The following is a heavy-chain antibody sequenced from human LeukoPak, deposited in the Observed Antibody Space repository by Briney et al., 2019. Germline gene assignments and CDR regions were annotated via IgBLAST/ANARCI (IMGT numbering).Heavy chain of an antibody. V-gene: IGHV1-18*04. D-gene: IGHD3-22*01. CDR2: VSAYNGNT. CDR1: GYTLTGYY. Sequence: ASVKVSCKASGYTLTGYYMHWVRQAPGQGLEWMGWVSAYNGNTHYAQKLQGRVTMTTDTSTSTVYMELRSLRSDDTAVYYCARGSPPRRNYDSRGYYSYYFDYWGQGTLVTVSS. CDR3: ARGSPPRRNYDSRGYYSYYFDY. J-gene: IGHJ4*02.